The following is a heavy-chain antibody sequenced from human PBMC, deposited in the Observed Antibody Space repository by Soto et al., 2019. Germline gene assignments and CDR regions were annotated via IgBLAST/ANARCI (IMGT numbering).Heavy chain of an antibody. CDR1: GYTFTSYY. V-gene: IGHV1-46*01. J-gene: IGHJ4*02. D-gene: IGHD3-10*01. Sequence: QVQLVQSGAEVKKPGASVKVSCKASGYTFTSYYMHWVRQAPGQGLEWMGIINPSGGSTSYAQKFQGRVTMTRDTSTSTVYMEVSSLRSEDTAVYYCAREGEITMVRGAFDYWGQGTLVTVSS. CDR2: INPSGGST. CDR3: AREGEITMVRGAFDY.